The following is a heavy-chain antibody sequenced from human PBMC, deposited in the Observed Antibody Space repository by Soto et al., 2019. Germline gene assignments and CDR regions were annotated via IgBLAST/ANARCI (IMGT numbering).Heavy chain of an antibody. D-gene: IGHD2-2*01. CDR1: GGSITTVGTY. Sequence: PSDTLSLTCSVSGGSITTVGTYWSWARLLPGKGLQLVGYIYYTGAAYYNPALKSRVTISLDTSENRFSLKLTSVTAADTAVYYCASGTFNTISFDXWGHGRQVTVSX. V-gene: IGHV4-31*03. CDR3: ASGTFNTISFDX. CDR2: IYYTGAA. J-gene: IGHJ4*01.